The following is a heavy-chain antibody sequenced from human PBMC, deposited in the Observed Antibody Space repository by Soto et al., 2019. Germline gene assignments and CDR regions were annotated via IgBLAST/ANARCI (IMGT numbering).Heavy chain of an antibody. CDR1: GGSISSSSYY. Sequence: QLQLQESGPGLVKPSETLSLTCTVSGGSISSSSYYWGWIRQPPGKGLEWIGSIYYSGSTYYNPSLKSRVTISVDTSKNQFSLKLSSVTAADTAVYYCARNERIDPRGRSSGYFSWFDPWGQGTLVTVSS. V-gene: IGHV4-39*01. CDR3: ARNERIDPRGRSSGYFSWFDP. D-gene: IGHD3-22*01. J-gene: IGHJ5*02. CDR2: IYYSGST.